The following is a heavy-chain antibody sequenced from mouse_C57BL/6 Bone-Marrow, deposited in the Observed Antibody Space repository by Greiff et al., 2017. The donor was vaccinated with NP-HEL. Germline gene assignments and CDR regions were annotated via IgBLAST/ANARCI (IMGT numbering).Heavy chain of an antibody. D-gene: IGHD2-4*01. J-gene: IGHJ3*01. V-gene: IGHV1-82*01. CDR3: ANYDYGAY. CDR1: GYAFSSSW. CDR2: IYPGDGDT. Sequence: QVQLQQSGPELVKPGASVKISCKASGYAFSSSWMNWVKQRPGKGLEWIGRIYPGDGDTNYNGKFKGKATLTADKSSSTAYMQLSSLTSEDSAVYFCANYDYGAYWGQGTLVTVSA.